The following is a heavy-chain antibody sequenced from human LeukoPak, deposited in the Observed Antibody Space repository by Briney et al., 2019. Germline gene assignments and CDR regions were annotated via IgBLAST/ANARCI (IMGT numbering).Heavy chain of an antibody. CDR2: IRYDGSNK. J-gene: IGHJ6*03. CDR1: GFTFSSYG. V-gene: IGHV3-30*02. Sequence: GSLRVSCAASGFTFSSYGMHWVRQAPGKGLEGVAFIRYDGSNKYYADSVKGRFTISRDNSKNTLYLQMNSLRAEDTAVYYCAKSAGNYYDSSGSGYSYYYCMDVWGKGTTVTVSS. D-gene: IGHD3-22*01. CDR3: AKSAGNYYDSSGSGYSYYYCMDV.